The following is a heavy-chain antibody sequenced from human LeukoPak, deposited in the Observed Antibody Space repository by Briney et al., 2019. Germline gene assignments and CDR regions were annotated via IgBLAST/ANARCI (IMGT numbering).Heavy chain of an antibody. J-gene: IGHJ4*02. CDR1: GFTFSSYS. Sequence: GGSLRLSCAASGFTFSSYSMTWVRQAPGKGLEWVSYISSSSSTIYYADSVKGRFTISRDNAKNSLYLQMNSLRDEDTAVYYCARDPAPIGDSSGYYYPLSDWGQGTLVTVSS. CDR2: ISSSSSTI. D-gene: IGHD3-22*01. V-gene: IGHV3-48*02. CDR3: ARDPAPIGDSSGYYYPLSD.